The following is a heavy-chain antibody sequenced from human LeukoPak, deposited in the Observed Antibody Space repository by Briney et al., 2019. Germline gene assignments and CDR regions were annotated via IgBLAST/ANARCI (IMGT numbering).Heavy chain of an antibody. V-gene: IGHV1-24*01. CDR1: GHTLTELS. CDR3: ATPGPAPINNWFET. D-gene: IGHD2-2*01. Sequence: ASVKVSCKVSGHTLTELSMHWVRQAPGKGLEWMGSFDPEDGETVYAQKFQGRVTLTEDTSIDTAYMELYILRSEDTAVYYCATPGPAPINNWFETWGQGTLVTVSS. J-gene: IGHJ5*02. CDR2: FDPEDGET.